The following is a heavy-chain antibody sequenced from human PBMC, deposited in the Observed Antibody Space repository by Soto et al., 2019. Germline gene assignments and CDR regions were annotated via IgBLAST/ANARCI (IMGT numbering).Heavy chain of an antibody. V-gene: IGHV1-69*02. CDR1: GGTFSSYT. D-gene: IGHD3-3*01. Sequence: QVQLVQSGAEVKKPGSSVKVSCKASGGTFSSYTISWVRQAPGQGLEWMGRIIPILGIANYAQKFQGRVTITADKSASTAYMEMSSLRSENTAVYYCARGSGYYADWGQGTLVTVSS. CDR2: IIPILGIA. CDR3: ARGSGYYAD. J-gene: IGHJ4*02.